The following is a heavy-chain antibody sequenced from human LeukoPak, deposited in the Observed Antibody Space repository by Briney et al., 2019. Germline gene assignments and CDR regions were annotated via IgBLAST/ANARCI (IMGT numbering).Heavy chain of an antibody. J-gene: IGHJ4*02. CDR2: IRYDGSNK. D-gene: IGHD3-22*01. V-gene: IGHV3-30*02. CDR1: GFTFSSYV. Sequence: GGSLRLSCAASGFTFSSYVMHWVRQAPGKGLEWVAFIRYDGSNKYYSDSVKGRFTISRDNSKNTLYLQMNSLRAEDTTIYYCARESESYDSSGSTFGYWGQGTLVTVSS. CDR3: ARESESYDSSGSTFGY.